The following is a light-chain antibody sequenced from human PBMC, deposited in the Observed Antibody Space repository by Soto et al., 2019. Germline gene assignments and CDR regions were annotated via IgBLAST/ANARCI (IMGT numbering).Light chain of an antibody. V-gene: IGKV1-5*01. CDR3: QQYENYWT. J-gene: IGKJ1*01. CDR1: QSISSW. CDR2: DAS. Sequence: DIQMTQSPSTLSASFGDRVTITFRASQSISSWLAWYQHKPGKAPKLLIYDASNLNSGVPSRFSGSGSGTEFSLTISNLQPDDCATYYCQQYENYWTFGQGTKVDIK.